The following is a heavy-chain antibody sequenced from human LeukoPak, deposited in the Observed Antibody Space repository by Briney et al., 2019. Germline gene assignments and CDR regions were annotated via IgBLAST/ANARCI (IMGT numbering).Heavy chain of an antibody. V-gene: IGHV3-7*01. CDR1: GFTFSSYW. CDR2: LKQDGSEK. CDR3: ARNSNYDFWSGYYWYFDY. D-gene: IGHD3-3*01. J-gene: IGHJ4*02. Sequence: GGSLRLYCAASGFTFSSYWMSWVRQAPGKGLEWVANLKQDGSEKYYVDSVKGRFTVSRDNAKNSLYLQMNSLRAEDTAVYYCARNSNYDFWSGYYWYFDYWGQGTLVTVSS.